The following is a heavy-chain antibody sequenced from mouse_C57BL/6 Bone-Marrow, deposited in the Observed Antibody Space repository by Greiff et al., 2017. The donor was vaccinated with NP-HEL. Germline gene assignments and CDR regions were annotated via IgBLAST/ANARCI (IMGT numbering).Heavy chain of an antibody. J-gene: IGHJ2*01. Sequence: DVKLVESGGGLVKPGGSLKLSCAASGFTFSSYAMSWVRQTPEKRLEWVATISDGGSYTYYPDNVKGRVTISRDNAKSNLYLQMSNLKSEDTAMYYCAREDGNYGYWGQGTTLTVTS. CDR3: AREDGNYGY. D-gene: IGHD2-1*01. V-gene: IGHV5-4*01. CDR1: GFTFSSYA. CDR2: ISDGGSYT.